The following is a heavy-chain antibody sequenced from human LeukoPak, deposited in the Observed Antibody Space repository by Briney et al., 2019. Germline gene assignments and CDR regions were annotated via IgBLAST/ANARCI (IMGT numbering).Heavy chain of an antibody. CDR2: IRYDGSNK. J-gene: IGHJ4*02. Sequence: GGSLRLSCAASGFTFSSYAMHWVRQAPGKGLEWVAFIRYDGSNKYYADSVKGRFTISRDNSKNTLYLQMNSLRAEDTAVYYCAKDRGFKSLPYFDYWGQGTLVTVSS. V-gene: IGHV3-30*02. CDR3: AKDRGFKSLPYFDY. D-gene: IGHD1-26*01. CDR1: GFTFSSYA.